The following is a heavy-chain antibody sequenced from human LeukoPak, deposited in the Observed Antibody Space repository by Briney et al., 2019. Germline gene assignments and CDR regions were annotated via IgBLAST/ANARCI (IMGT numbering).Heavy chain of an antibody. J-gene: IGHJ4*02. D-gene: IGHD1-26*01. CDR2: IYSGGST. CDR3: AREGTWSYSYDY. V-gene: IGHV3-66*01. Sequence: GGSLRLSCAASGFTVRSNYMNWVRQAPGKGLEWVSVIYSGGSTYYADSVKGRFTISRDNSKNTLYLQMNSLRAEDTAVYYCAREGTWSYSYDYWGQGTLVTVSS. CDR1: GFTVRSNY.